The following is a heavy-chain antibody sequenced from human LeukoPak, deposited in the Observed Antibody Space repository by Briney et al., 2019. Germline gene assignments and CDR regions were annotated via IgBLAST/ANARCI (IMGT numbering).Heavy chain of an antibody. CDR1: GGSISSYY. CDR2: IYYSGST. V-gene: IGHV4-59*04. Sequence: SETLSLTCTVSGGSISSYYWSWIRQPPGKGLEWIGYIYYSGSTYYNPSLKSRVTISVDTSKNQFSLKLSSVTAADTAVYYCARQGGTGTTSFDYWGQGTLVTVSS. CDR3: ARQGGTGTTSFDY. D-gene: IGHD1-7*01. J-gene: IGHJ4*02.